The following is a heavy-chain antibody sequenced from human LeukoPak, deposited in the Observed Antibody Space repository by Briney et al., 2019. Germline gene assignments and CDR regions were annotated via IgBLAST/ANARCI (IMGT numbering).Heavy chain of an antibody. J-gene: IGHJ6*03. Sequence: ASVKVSCKASGYTFTGYYMHWVRQAPGQGLEWMAWINPNSGDTKYAQKFQGRVTMTRDTSMRTVYMELSRLRSDDTAVYYCARDPSYNFRSGPSLYMDVWGKGTTVTVSS. CDR1: GYTFTGYY. CDR2: INPNSGDT. V-gene: IGHV1-2*02. D-gene: IGHD3-3*01. CDR3: ARDPSYNFRSGPSLYMDV.